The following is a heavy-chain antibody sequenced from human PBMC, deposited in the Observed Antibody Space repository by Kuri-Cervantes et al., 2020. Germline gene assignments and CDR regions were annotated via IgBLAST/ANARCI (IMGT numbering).Heavy chain of an antibody. D-gene: IGHD6-13*01. CDR1: GGSISSYY. V-gene: IGHV4-4*07. CDR2: IYTSGST. J-gene: IGHJ4*02. CDR3: ARDNAAALDY. Sequence: GSLRLSCTVSGGSISSYYWSWIRQPAGKGLEWIGRIYTSGSTNYNPSLKSRVTMSVDTSKNQFPLKLSSVTAADTAVYYCARDNAAALDYWGQGTLVTVSS.